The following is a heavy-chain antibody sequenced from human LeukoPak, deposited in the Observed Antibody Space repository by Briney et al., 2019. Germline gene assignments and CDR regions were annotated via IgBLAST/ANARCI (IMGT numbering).Heavy chain of an antibody. CDR1: GFTVSSNY. Sequence: GGSLRLSCAASGFTVSSNYMSGVRQAPGKGLEWVSVIYSGGNTYYADSVKGRFTISRHNSENTLYLQMNSLRAEDTAVYYCARDGGKYCISTSCYGMDVWGQGTTVTVSS. J-gene: IGHJ6*02. D-gene: IGHD2-2*01. CDR3: ARDGGKYCISTSCYGMDV. CDR2: IYSGGNT. V-gene: IGHV3-53*04.